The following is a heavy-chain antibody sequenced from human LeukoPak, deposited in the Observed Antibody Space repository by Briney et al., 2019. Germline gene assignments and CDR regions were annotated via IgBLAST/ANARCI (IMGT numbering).Heavy chain of an antibody. CDR1: GFTFSSYA. CDR2: ISYDGSNK. D-gene: IGHD2-21*02. Sequence: GGSLRLSCAASGFTFSSYAMHWVRQAPGKGLEWVAVISYDGSNKYYADSVKGRFTISRDNSKNTLYLQMNSLRAEDTAVYYCAKHGSADLVTFFDYWGQGTLVTVSS. J-gene: IGHJ4*02. CDR3: AKHGSADLVTFFDY. V-gene: IGHV3-30*04.